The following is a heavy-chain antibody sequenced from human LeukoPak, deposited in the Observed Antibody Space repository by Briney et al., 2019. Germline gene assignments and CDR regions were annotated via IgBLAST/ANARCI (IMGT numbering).Heavy chain of an antibody. V-gene: IGHV4-59*08. J-gene: IGHJ4*02. D-gene: IGHD3-3*01. CDR2: IYYSGNT. Sequence: PSETLSLTCTVSGGSITTYYWSWIRQPPGKGLEYIGYIYYSGNTSYNPSLRSRVTISVDTSKNQISLKLSSVTAADTAVYYCASGTSTYYELYFWGQGTLVTVSS. CDR1: GGSITTYY. CDR3: ASGTSTYYELYF.